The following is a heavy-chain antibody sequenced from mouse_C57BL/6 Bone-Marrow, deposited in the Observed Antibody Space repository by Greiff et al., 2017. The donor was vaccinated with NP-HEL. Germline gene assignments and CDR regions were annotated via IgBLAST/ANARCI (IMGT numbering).Heavy chain of an antibody. CDR1: GFTFSSYA. V-gene: IGHV5-4*03. CDR2: ISDGGSYN. J-gene: IGHJ4*01. Sequence: EVKLVESGGGLVKPGGSLKLSCAASGFTFSSYAMSWVRQTPEKRLEWVATISDGGSYNYYPDKVKGRFTISRDNAKNNLDLQMNHLRSEGTAMYYCASIYYYGSPYAMDYWGQGTSVTVSS. CDR3: ASIYYYGSPYAMDY. D-gene: IGHD1-1*01.